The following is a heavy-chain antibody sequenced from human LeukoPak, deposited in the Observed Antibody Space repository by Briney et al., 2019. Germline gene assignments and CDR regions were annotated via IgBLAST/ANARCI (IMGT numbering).Heavy chain of an antibody. CDR1: GFTFTRYW. CDR2: IKQDGSER. Sequence: GGSLRLSCAASGFTFTRYWMSWVRQAPGKGLEWVANIKQDGSERHYVDSVKGRFTISRDNARNSVYLQMNSLSDDDTAVYYCARNGDYIMPPFDYWGQGILVTVSS. J-gene: IGHJ4*02. CDR3: ARNGDYIMPPFDY. D-gene: IGHD4-17*01. V-gene: IGHV3-7*01.